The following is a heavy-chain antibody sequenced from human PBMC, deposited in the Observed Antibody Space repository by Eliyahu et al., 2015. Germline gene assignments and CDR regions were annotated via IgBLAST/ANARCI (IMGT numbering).Heavy chain of an antibody. V-gene: IGHV4-30-2*01. J-gene: IGHJ4*01. CDR2: ISHPGRT. CDR3: AAISRWGSGAYYFDF. Sequence: QLQLQEAGSGLVKPSQTLXLTCAVSGDSIAIAAYSXSWIRQPPGQGLEWVGSISHPGRTYYSQSLKGRISMSMDKLRNYFSLRLNSVTAADTAVYFCAAISRWGSGAYYFDFWGHGALVTVSS. CDR1: GDSIAIAAYS. D-gene: IGHD3-10*01.